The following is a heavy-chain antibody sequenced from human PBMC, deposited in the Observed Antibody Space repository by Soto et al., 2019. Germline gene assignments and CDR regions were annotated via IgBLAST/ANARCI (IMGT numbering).Heavy chain of an antibody. D-gene: IGHD3-3*01. CDR2: IWYDGSKK. CDR3: ARDGSGPQVRYFDL. V-gene: IGHV3-33*01. J-gene: IGHJ2*01. CDR1: GFIFRSYG. Sequence: QVQLVESGGGVVQPGRSLRLSCAASGFIFRSYGMHWVRQAPGKGLEWVAMIWYDGSKKYYADSVKGRFTISRDNSKNALFLEVNTLRAYDTAVYYCARDGSGPQVRYFDLWGRGTLVTVSS.